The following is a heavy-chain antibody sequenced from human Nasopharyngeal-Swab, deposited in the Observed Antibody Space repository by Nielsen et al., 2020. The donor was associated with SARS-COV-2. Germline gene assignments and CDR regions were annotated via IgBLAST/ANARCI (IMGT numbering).Heavy chain of an antibody. D-gene: IGHD3-10*01. V-gene: IGHV4-61*01. J-gene: IGHJ4*02. CDR2: IYYSGST. Sequence: SETLSLTCTVSGGSISSSSYYWSWIRQPPGKGLEWIGYIYYSGSTNYNPSLKSRVTISVDTSKNQFSLKLSSVTAADTAVYYCARVWITMVRGVIIETDESKYYFDYWGQGTLVTVSS. CDR3: ARVWITMVRGVIIETDESKYYFDY. CDR1: GGSISSSSYY.